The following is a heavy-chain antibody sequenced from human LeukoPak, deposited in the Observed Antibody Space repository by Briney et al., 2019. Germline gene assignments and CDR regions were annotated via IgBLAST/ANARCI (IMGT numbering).Heavy chain of an antibody. CDR2: IIPNTGDT. V-gene: IGHV1-2*04. Sequence: ASVKVSCKASGGTFSSYAISWVRQAPGQGLEWMGWIIPNTGDTNYAQKFQDWVTMSSDTSISTAYMELSSLRSDDTAVYYCARGSPSYAQWHFDLWGRGTLVTVSS. J-gene: IGHJ2*01. CDR3: ARGSPSYAQWHFDL. D-gene: IGHD2/OR15-2a*01. CDR1: GGTFSSYA.